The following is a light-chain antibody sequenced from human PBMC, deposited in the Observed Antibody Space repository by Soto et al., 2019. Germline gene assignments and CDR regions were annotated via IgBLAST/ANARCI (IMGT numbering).Light chain of an antibody. J-gene: IGLJ3*02. CDR3: GTWDSSLSARV. CDR1: SSNIGNNY. Sequence: QSVLTQPPSVSAAPGQKVTISCSGSSSNIGNNYVSWYQQLPGTAPKLLIYDNNKRPSGIPDRCSGSKSGTSATLGITGLQTGDEADYYCGTWDSSLSARVFGGGTKVTVL. V-gene: IGLV1-51*01. CDR2: DNN.